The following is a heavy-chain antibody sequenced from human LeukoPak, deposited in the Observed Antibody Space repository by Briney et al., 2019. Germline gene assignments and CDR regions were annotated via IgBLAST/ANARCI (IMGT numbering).Heavy chain of an antibody. CDR2: ISSSSSYI. Sequence: GGSLRLSCAASGLTFSSYSMNWVRQAPGKGLEWVSSISSSSSYIYYADSVKGRFTISRDNAKNSLYLQMNSLRAEDTAVYYCARDQRGMDSSGWYEDASDIWGQGTMVTVSS. CDR1: GLTFSSYS. V-gene: IGHV3-21*01. D-gene: IGHD6-19*01. CDR3: ARDQRGMDSSGWYEDASDI. J-gene: IGHJ3*02.